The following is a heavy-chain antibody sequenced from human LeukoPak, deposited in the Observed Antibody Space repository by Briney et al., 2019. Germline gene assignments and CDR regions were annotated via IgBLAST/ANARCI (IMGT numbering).Heavy chain of an antibody. V-gene: IGHV3-30-3*01. Sequence: PGGSLRLSCAASGFTFSSYAMHWVRQAPGKGLEWVAVISYDGSNKYYADSVKGRFTISRDNSKNTLYLQMNSLRAEDTAVYYCAKGVGTIFGVVSDYFDYWGQGTLVTVSS. J-gene: IGHJ4*02. CDR2: ISYDGSNK. CDR1: GFTFSSYA. D-gene: IGHD3-3*01. CDR3: AKGVGTIFGVVSDYFDY.